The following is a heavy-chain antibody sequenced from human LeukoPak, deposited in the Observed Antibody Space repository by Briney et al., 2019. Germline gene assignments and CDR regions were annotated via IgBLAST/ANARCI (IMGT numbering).Heavy chain of an antibody. Sequence: GGSLRLSCAASGFTVSSNYMSWVRQAPGKGPEWVANIRQDGKQKYYVDSVKGRFTISRDNAKNSLYLQMDSLRAEDTAVYYCATDNDGALDNWGQGTLVTVSS. D-gene: IGHD4-17*01. CDR3: ATDNDGALDN. V-gene: IGHV3-7*04. CDR2: IRQDGKQK. CDR1: GFTVSSNY. J-gene: IGHJ4*02.